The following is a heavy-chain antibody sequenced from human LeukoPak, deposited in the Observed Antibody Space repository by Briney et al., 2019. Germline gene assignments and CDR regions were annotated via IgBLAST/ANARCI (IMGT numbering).Heavy chain of an antibody. Sequence: ASVKVSCKASGYTFTDYYMYWVRQASGQGLEWMGSINPNSGDTNYAQSFQGRVTMTRDTSIGTAYMELSRLTSDDTAVYYCARDIRYCSSTSCSVADYWGQGTLVTVSS. V-gene: IGHV1-2*02. CDR1: GYTFTDYY. CDR2: INPNSGDT. CDR3: ARDIRYCSSTSCSVADY. J-gene: IGHJ4*02. D-gene: IGHD2-2*01.